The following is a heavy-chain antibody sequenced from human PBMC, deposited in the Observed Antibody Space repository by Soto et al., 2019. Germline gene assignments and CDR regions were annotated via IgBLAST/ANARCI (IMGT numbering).Heavy chain of an antibody. CDR2: IWYDGINK. D-gene: IGHD6-6*01. J-gene: IGHJ6*02. Sequence: GGSLRLSCAASGFTFSSYCIHWVRQAPCKGLEWVAVIWYDGINKYYADSVKGRSTISRDNSKNTLYLQMNSLRAEDTAVYYCARDQVESLVYSSLGMDVLGQRTTFTVSS. CDR1: GFTFSSYC. V-gene: IGHV3-33*01. CDR3: ARDQVESLVYSSLGMDV.